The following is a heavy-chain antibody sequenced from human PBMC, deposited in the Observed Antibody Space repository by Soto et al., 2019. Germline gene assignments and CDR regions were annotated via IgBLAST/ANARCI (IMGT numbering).Heavy chain of an antibody. CDR3: ARESEDLTSNFDY. J-gene: IGHJ4*02. CDR1: GFTFSSYA. V-gene: IGHV3-30-3*01. CDR2: ISYDGSKK. Sequence: HPGGSLRLSCAASGFTFSSYALHWVRQAPGKGLEWVAVISYDGSKKYCADSVKGRFTISRDNSKNTLYLQMNSLRVEDTAVYYCARESEDLTSNFDYWGQGTLVTVSS.